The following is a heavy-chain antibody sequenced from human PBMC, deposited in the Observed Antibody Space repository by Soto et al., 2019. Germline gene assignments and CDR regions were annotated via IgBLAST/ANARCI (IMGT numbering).Heavy chain of an antibody. D-gene: IGHD1-1*01. CDR2: ISYDGNVA. V-gene: IGHV3-30*18. CDR3: AKEGPITNWYFDY. J-gene: IGHJ4*02. CDR1: GFTFSNYG. Sequence: QVQLVESEGGVVQPGRSLRLSCTASGFTFSNYGMHWVRQAPCKGLEWVTVISYDGNVAYYADSVKGRFTSSRDNSKNTLYLQMNSLRTEDTAVYYCAKEGPITNWYFDYWGQGTLVTVSS.